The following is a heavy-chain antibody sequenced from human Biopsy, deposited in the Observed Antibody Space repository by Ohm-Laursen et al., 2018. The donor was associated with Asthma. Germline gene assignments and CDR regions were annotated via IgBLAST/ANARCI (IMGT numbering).Heavy chain of an antibody. D-gene: IGHD3-10*01. CDR3: ARAVDYSHYYGIDV. CDR2: ISVYNGNT. CDR1: GYTFNSAG. Sequence: ATVKISCQTSGYTFNSAGITCVRQAPGQGLEWKGWISVYNGNTKVAQKLQDRVTMITDTSTSTAYMELRSLRSDDTAVYFCARAVDYSHYYGIDVWGQGTAVTVS. J-gene: IGHJ6*02. V-gene: IGHV1-18*01.